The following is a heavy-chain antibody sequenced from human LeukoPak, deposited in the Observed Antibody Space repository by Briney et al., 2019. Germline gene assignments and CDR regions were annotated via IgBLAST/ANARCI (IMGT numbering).Heavy chain of an antibody. CDR2: IYYSGST. CDR3: ARQRLGLDY. D-gene: IGHD5-12*01. V-gene: IGHV4-59*01. Sequence: SETLSLTCTVSGGSISSYYWSWVRQPPGKGLEWIGYIYYSGSTNYNPSLKSRVTISVDTSKNQFSLKLSSVTAADTAVYYCARQRLGLDYWGQGTLVTVSS. J-gene: IGHJ4*02. CDR1: GGSISSYY.